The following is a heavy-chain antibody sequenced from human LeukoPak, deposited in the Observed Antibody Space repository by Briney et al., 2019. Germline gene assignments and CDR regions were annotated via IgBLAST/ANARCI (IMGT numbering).Heavy chain of an antibody. D-gene: IGHD2-15*01. CDR2: IYYSGST. CDR3: ASGIVVVVAATYYFDY. J-gene: IGHJ4*02. V-gene: IGHV4-39*01. Sequence: SETLSLTCTVSGGSISSSSYYWGWIRQPPGKGLEWIGSIYYSGSTYYNPSLKSRVTISVDTSKNQFSLTLSSVTAADTAVYYCASGIVVVVAATYYFDYWGQGTLVTVSS. CDR1: GGSISSSSYY.